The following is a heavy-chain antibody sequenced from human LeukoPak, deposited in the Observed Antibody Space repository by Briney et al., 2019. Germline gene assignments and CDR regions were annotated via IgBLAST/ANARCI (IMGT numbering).Heavy chain of an antibody. CDR1: GFTFSSYV. V-gene: IGHV3-23*01. CDR3: ARGGDFGVPAPLGIDAFDF. J-gene: IGHJ3*01. D-gene: IGHD2-2*01. Sequence: GGSLRLSCAASGFTFSSYVMSWVRQAPGKGLEWVAALTSSSDTTYYGDSVKGRFTISRDNSKNTLYLQMSSLKIEDTAVYYCARGGDFGVPAPLGIDAFDFWGQGTMVTVSS. CDR2: LTSSSDTT.